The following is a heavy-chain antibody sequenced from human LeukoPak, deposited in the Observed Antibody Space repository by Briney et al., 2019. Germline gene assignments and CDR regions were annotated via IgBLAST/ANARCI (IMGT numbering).Heavy chain of an antibody. CDR3: ARDDYGVFDAFDV. CDR2: IYNSGST. V-gene: IGHV4-59*08. Sequence: PSDTLSLTCTVSGGSISSHYWSWIRQPAGKGLEWIGYIYNSGSTNYNPSLKSRVTISLDTSKNQFSLHLTSVTAADTAVYFCARDDYGVFDAFDVWGQGTVVTVSS. J-gene: IGHJ3*01. D-gene: IGHD3-16*01. CDR1: GGSISSHY.